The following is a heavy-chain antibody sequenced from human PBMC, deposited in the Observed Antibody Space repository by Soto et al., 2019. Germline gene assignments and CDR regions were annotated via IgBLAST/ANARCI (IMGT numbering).Heavy chain of an antibody. J-gene: IGHJ4*02. D-gene: IGHD3-22*01. Sequence: QVQLVQSGAEVKKPGSSVKVSCKASGGTFSSYAISWVRQAPGQGLEWMGGIIPIFGTANYAQKFQGRVTITADESTSTADMGLSRLRSEDTDVYYCERSRSLDSTGPTFFFYWGQGTLVTVSS. V-gene: IGHV1-69*12. CDR3: ERSRSLDSTGPTFFFY. CDR2: IIPIFGTA. CDR1: GGTFSSYA.